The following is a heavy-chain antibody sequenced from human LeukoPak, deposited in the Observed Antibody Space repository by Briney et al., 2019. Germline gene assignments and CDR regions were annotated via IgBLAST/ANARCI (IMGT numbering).Heavy chain of an antibody. V-gene: IGHV4-39*01. D-gene: IGHD5-24*01. CDR2: IYYSGST. CDR1: GGSISSTRYY. Sequence: SETLSLTCTVSGGSISSTRYYWGWIRQPPGKGLEWIGSIYYSGSTYYNPSLKSRVTMSVDRSKNQFSLKLSSVTAADTAVYYCARGLLVAGRWLQLVRGPYYYMDVWGKGTTVTVSS. J-gene: IGHJ6*03. CDR3: ARGLLVAGRWLQLVRGPYYYMDV.